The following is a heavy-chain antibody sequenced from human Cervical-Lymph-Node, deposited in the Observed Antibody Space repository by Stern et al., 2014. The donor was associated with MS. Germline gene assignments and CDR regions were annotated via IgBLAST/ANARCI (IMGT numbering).Heavy chain of an antibody. D-gene: IGHD3-3*01. CDR1: GYAFNTYD. J-gene: IGHJ4*02. CDR3: ATPSLPFF. V-gene: IGHV1-8*01. Sequence: DQLVESGAEVEKPGASVKVSCKTSGYAFNTYDIPWVRQAPGKGLEWMGWMTPRNGNSGYAPQFQGRVTMARDTSLRTAYMELRGLRSDDTAVYYCATPSLPFFWGRGTLITVSS. CDR2: MTPRNGNS.